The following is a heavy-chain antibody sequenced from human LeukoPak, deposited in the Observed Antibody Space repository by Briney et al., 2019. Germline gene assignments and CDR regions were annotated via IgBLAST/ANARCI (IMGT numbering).Heavy chain of an antibody. CDR1: GFTFDDYG. D-gene: IGHD6-6*01. J-gene: IGHJ3*01. CDR2: INWNGGST. V-gene: IGHV3-20*04. CDR3: ARSSYSSSSSV. Sequence: GGSLRLSCAASGFTFDDYGMSWVRHAPGKGLEWVSGINWNGGSTGYADSVRGRFTISRDNAKNSLYLQINSLRAEDTAVYYCARSSYSSSSSVWGQGTMVTVSS.